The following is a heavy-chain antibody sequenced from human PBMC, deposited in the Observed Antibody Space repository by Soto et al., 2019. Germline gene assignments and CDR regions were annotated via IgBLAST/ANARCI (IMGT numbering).Heavy chain of an antibody. J-gene: IGHJ4*02. CDR2: ISGSGGST. CDR3: AKAERITMIVVVMPFDY. D-gene: IGHD3-22*01. V-gene: IGHV3-23*01. CDR1: GFTFSSYA. Sequence: HPGGSLRLSCAASGFTFSSYAMSWVRQAPGKGLEWVSAISGSGGSTYYADSVKGRFTISRDNSKNTLYLQMNSLRAEDTAVYYCAKAERITMIVVVMPFDYWGQGTLVTVSS.